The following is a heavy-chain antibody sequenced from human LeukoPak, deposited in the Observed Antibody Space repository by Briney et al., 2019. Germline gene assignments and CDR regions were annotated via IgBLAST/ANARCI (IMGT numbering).Heavy chain of an antibody. V-gene: IGHV3-7*05. J-gene: IGHJ4*02. D-gene: IGHD1-26*01. CDR2: IRHDGREK. Sequence: GGSLRLSCAASGFTFSSYWMSWVRQAPGKGLEWVANIRHDGREKYYVDSVKGRFTISRDNAKNSLYLQMNRLSAEDTAVCYCARRDSGSYSLPFDHWGQGTLVTVSS. CDR1: GFTFSSYW. CDR3: ARRDSGSYSLPFDH.